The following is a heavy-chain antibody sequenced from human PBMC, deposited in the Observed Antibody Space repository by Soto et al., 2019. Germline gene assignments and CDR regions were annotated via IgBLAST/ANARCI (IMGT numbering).Heavy chain of an antibody. V-gene: IGHV4-59*01. Sequence: SETLSLTCTVSGGSISSYYWSWIRQPPGKGLEWIGYIYYSGSTNYNPSLKSRVTISVDTSKNQFSLKLSSGTAADTAVYYCARDRGSGSYYISGNRFDPWGQGTLVTVSS. J-gene: IGHJ5*02. CDR1: GGSISSYY. CDR2: IYYSGST. D-gene: IGHD3-10*01. CDR3: ARDRGSGSYYISGNRFDP.